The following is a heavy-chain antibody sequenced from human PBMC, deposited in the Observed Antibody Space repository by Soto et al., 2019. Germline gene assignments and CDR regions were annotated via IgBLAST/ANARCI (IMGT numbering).Heavy chain of an antibody. D-gene: IGHD3-16*01. CDR1: GFTFSSYA. CDR3: AKDLWGIRAFDI. J-gene: IGHJ3*02. CDR2: ISGSGGST. Sequence: LRLSCAASGFTFSSYAMSWVRQAPGKGLEWVSAISGSGGSTYYADSVKGRFTISRDNSKNTLYLQMNSLRAEDTAVYYCAKDLWGIRAFDIWGQGTMVTVSS. V-gene: IGHV3-23*01.